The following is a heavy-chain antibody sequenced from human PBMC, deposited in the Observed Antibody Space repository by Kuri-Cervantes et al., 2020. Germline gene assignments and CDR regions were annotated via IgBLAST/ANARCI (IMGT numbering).Heavy chain of an antibody. CDR2: IYYSGST. CDR3: ARNYDILTGYYDGYFDY. J-gene: IGHJ4*02. D-gene: IGHD3-9*01. Sequence: ESLKISCTVSGGSISSYYWSWIRQPPGKGLEWIGYIYYSGSTNYNPSLKSRVTISVDTSKNQFSLKLSSVTAADTAVYYCARNYDILTGYYDGYFDYWGQGALVTVSS. V-gene: IGHV4-59*12. CDR1: GGSISSYY.